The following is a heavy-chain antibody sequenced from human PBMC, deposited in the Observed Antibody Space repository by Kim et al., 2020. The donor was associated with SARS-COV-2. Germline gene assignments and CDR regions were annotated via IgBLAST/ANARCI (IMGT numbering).Heavy chain of an antibody. CDR2: T. CDR3: TRSDILTGSFDY. Sequence: TTYAESVKGRFTISRDYAKNTLYLQMNSLRGEDTAVYYCTRSDILTGSFDYWGQGTLVTVSS. J-gene: IGHJ4*02. D-gene: IGHD3-9*01. V-gene: IGHV3-74*01.